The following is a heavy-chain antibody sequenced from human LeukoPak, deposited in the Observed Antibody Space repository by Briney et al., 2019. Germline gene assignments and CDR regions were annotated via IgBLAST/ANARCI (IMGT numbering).Heavy chain of an antibody. D-gene: IGHD1-26*01. V-gene: IGHV1-18*01. CDR1: GYTFTSYD. Sequence: GASVKVSCKASGYTFTSYDISWVRQAPGQGLEWMGWISAYNGNTNYAQKLQGRVTMTTDTSTSTAYMELRSLRSDDTAVYYCAFESDIVGAHPANYWGQGTLVTVSS. CDR3: AFESDIVGAHPANY. CDR2: ISAYNGNT. J-gene: IGHJ4*02.